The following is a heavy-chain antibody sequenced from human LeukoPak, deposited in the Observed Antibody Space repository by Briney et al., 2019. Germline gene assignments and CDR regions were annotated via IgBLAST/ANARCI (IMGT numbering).Heavy chain of an antibody. D-gene: IGHD2-2*01. J-gene: IGHJ4*02. Sequence: SETLSLTCAVYVGSFSGYYWSWIRQPPGKGLEWIGEIDHSGSTNYNPSLKSRVTISVDKSKNQFSLKLSSVTAADTAVYYCARPKAARKLSAAKLPPQYYFDYWGQGTLVTVSS. V-gene: IGHV4-34*01. CDR3: ARPKAARKLSAAKLPPQYYFDY. CDR1: VGSFSGYY. CDR2: IDHSGST.